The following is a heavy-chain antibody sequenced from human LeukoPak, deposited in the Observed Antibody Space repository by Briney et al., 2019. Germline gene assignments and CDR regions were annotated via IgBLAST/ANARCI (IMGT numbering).Heavy chain of an antibody. D-gene: IGHD3-3*01. CDR1: GGSISSYY. CDR3: ARGRPDYDFWSGYWPRYYYMDV. CDR2: IYYSGST. J-gene: IGHJ6*03. V-gene: IGHV4-59*01. Sequence: PSETLSLTRTVSGGSISSYYWSWIRQPPGKGLEWIGYIYYSGSTNYNPSLKSRVTISVDTSKNQFSLKLSSVTAADTAVYYCARGRPDYDFWSGYWPRYYYMDVWGKGTTVTVSS.